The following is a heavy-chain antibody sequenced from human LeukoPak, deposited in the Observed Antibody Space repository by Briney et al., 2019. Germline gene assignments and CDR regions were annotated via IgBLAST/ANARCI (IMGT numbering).Heavy chain of an antibody. CDR2: IYSGGST. Sequence: PGGSLRLSCAASGFTVSSNYMSWVRQAPGKGLEWGSVIYSGGSTYYADSVKGRFTISRNNSKNTLYLQMNSLRAEDTAVYYCARDPLGSSGLIIGAFDIWGRGTMVTVSS. CDR1: GFTVSSNY. CDR3: ARDPLGSSGLIIGAFDI. D-gene: IGHD3-22*01. V-gene: IGHV3-66*01. J-gene: IGHJ3*02.